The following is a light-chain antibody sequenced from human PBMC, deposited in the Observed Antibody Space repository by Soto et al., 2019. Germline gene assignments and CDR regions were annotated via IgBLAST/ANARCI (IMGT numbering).Light chain of an antibody. CDR1: QSISSW. V-gene: IGKV1-5*01. J-gene: IGKJ1*01. Sequence: IQRTQSPSTLSASVGDRVTITGRASQSISSWLAWYQQKPGRAPKLLIYGASSLESGVPSRFSGSGSGTEFTLTISSLQPDDFATYYCQQYNSYSSWTFGQGTKVDNK. CDR2: GAS. CDR3: QQYNSYSSWT.